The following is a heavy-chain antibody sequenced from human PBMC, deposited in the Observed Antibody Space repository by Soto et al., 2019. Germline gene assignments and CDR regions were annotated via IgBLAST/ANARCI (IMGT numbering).Heavy chain of an antibody. CDR2: IYYSGST. CDR3: ARAYYDILTGNQYYYSYYMDV. Sequence: SETLSLTCTVSGGSISSYYWSWIRQPPGKGLEWIGYIYYSGSTNYNPSLKSRVTISVDTSKNQFSLKLSSVTAADTAVYYCARAYYDILTGNQYYYSYYMDVWGKGTTVTVSS. J-gene: IGHJ6*03. V-gene: IGHV4-59*01. D-gene: IGHD3-9*01. CDR1: GGSISSYY.